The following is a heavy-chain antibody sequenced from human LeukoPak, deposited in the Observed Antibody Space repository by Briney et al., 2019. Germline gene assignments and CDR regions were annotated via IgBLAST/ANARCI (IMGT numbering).Heavy chain of an antibody. Sequence: GGSLRLSCAASGVTFSNYWMSWVRQAPGKGLEWVANIKVDGSEKYYLDSVKGRFTISRDNAKNSVYLQVNSLRTEDTAVYYCARKTGMTGEAFDYWGQGTLVTVSS. J-gene: IGHJ4*02. D-gene: IGHD1-1*01. CDR2: IKVDGSEK. CDR1: GVTFSNYW. V-gene: IGHV3-7*03. CDR3: ARKTGMTGEAFDY.